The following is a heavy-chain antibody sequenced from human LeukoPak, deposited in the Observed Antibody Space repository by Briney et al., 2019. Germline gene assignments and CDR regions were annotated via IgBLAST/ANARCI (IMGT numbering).Heavy chain of an antibody. CDR3: ARENWNAEPSWFDP. J-gene: IGHJ5*02. CDR2: INPNSGGT. CDR1: GYTFTVYY. Sequence: ASVKVSCKASGYTFTVYYMHWVRQAPGQGLEWMGWINPNSGGTNYAQKFQGRVTMTRDTSISTAYMELSRLRSDDTAVYYCARENWNAEPSWFDPWGQGTLVTVSS. V-gene: IGHV1-2*02. D-gene: IGHD1-1*01.